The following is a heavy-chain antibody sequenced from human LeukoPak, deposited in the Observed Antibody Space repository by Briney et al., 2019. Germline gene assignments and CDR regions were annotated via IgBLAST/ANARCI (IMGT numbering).Heavy chain of an antibody. Sequence: SETLSLTCTVSGDSISSSRYYWSWIRQPAGKGLEWIGRIYTSGSTNYNPSLKSRVTMSVDTSKNQFSLKLSSVTAADTAVYYCSGHHRSGNHLYYFDYWGQGTLVTVSS. CDR1: GDSISSSRYY. D-gene: IGHD1-14*01. J-gene: IGHJ4*02. V-gene: IGHV4-61*02. CDR3: SGHHRSGNHLYYFDY. CDR2: IYTSGST.